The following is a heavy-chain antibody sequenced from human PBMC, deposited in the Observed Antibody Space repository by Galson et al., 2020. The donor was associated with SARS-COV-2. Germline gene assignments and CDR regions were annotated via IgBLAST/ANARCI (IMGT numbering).Heavy chain of an antibody. CDR3: AACIVGATKREYYYYYGMDV. CDR2: ISYDGSNK. V-gene: IGHV3-30*03. Sequence: TGGSLRLSCAASGFTFSSYGMHWVRQAPGKGLEWVAVISYDGSNKYYADSVKGRFTISRDNSENTLYLQMNSLRAEDTAVYYCAACIVGATKREYYYYYGMDVWGQGTTVTASS. D-gene: IGHD1-26*01. CDR1: GFTFSSYG. J-gene: IGHJ6*02.